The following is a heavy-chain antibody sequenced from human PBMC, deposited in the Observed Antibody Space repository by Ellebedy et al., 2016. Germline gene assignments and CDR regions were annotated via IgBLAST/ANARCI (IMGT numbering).Heavy chain of an antibody. V-gene: IGHV3-53*01. Sequence: ETLSLTCVASGFAFYRDGMHWVRQAPGKGLEWVSAIFSDGNTYYADSVKGRFTISRDNSKNTLYLQMNSLRAEDTAVYYCARGVGSGWFDPWGQGTLVTVSS. CDR1: GFAFYRDG. CDR3: ARGVGSGWFDP. J-gene: IGHJ5*02. D-gene: IGHD2-15*01. CDR2: IFSDGNT.